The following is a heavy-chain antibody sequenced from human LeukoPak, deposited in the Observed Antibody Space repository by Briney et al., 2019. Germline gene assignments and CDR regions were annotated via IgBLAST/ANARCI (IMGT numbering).Heavy chain of an antibody. CDR1: GFTFSSYS. CDR2: ISSSSSYI. V-gene: IGHV3-21*01. D-gene: IGHD3-10*01. Sequence: PGGSLRLSCAASGFTFSSYSMNWVRQAPGKGLEWVSSISSSSSYIYYADSVKGRFTISRDNAKNSLYLQMNSLRAEDTAVYYCARGPYGSGSYLNWFDPWGQGTLVTVSS. J-gene: IGHJ5*02. CDR3: ARGPYGSGSYLNWFDP.